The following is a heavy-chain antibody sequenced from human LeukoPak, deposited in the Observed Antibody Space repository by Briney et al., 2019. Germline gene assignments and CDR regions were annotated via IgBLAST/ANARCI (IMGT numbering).Heavy chain of an antibody. CDR1: GGSISSGGYS. D-gene: IGHD1-1*01. Sequence: SETLSLTCAVSGGSISSGGYSWSWIRQPPGKGLEWIGYIYRSGSTYYNPSLKSRVTISVDRSKNQFSLKLSSVTAADTAVYYCAREDWNHAFDIWGQGTMVTVSS. J-gene: IGHJ3*02. CDR3: AREDWNHAFDI. V-gene: IGHV4-30-2*01. CDR2: IYRSGST.